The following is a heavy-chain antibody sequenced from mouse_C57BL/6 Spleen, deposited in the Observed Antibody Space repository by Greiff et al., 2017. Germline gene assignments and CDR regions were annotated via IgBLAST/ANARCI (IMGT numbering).Heavy chain of an antibody. J-gene: IGHJ4*01. Sequence: DVQLVESGGGLVQPKGSLKLSCAASGFSFNTYAMHWVRQAPGKGLEWVARIRSKSNNYATYYDDSVKDRFTISRDDSESMLYLQMNNLKTEDTAMYYCVRIYDGYYDYAMDYWGQGTSVTVSS. CDR2: IRSKSNNYAT. D-gene: IGHD2-3*01. CDR3: VRIYDGYYDYAMDY. V-gene: IGHV10-1*01. CDR1: GFSFNTYA.